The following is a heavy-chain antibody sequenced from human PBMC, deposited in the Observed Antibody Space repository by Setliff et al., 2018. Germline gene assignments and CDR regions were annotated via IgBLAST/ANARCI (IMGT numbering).Heavy chain of an antibody. CDR1: GGSISSSY. Sequence: SETLSLTCTVSGGSISSSYWSWIRQPPGKGLEWIGYIYSSGSTNNNPSLKSRVTISVDTSKNQFSLKLSSVTAADTAVYYCARGYSYGYGHDAFDIWGQGTMVTVS. J-gene: IGHJ3*02. D-gene: IGHD5-18*01. CDR3: ARGYSYGYGHDAFDI. V-gene: IGHV4-59*01. CDR2: IYSSGST.